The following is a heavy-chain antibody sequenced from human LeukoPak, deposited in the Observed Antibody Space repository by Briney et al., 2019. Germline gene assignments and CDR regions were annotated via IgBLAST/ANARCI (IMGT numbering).Heavy chain of an antibody. V-gene: IGHV4-34*01. D-gene: IGHD2-21*02. CDR1: GGSLSGYY. CDR3: ASRAMTLDL. Sequence: SETLSLTCAVYGGSLSGYYWSWIRQPPGKGLEWIGEINHSGSTNYNPSLKSRVTISVDTSKNQFSLKLTSVTAADTAVYYCASRAMTLDLWGRGTLVTVSS. CDR2: INHSGST. J-gene: IGHJ2*01.